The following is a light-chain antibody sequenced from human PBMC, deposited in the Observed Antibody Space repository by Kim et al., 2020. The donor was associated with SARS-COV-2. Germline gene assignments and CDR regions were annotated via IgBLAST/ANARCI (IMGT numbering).Light chain of an antibody. CDR3: QAWDSSTVV. V-gene: IGLV3-1*01. Sequence: VSPGQTASITCSGDKLGDKYACWYQQKPGQSPVLVIYQDSKWPSGIPERFSGSNSGNTATLTISGTQAMDEADYYCQAWDSSTVVFGGGTQLTVL. CDR1: KLGDKY. CDR2: QDS. J-gene: IGLJ2*01.